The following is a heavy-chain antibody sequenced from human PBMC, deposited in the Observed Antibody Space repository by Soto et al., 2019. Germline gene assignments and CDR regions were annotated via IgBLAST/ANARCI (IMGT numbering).Heavy chain of an antibody. CDR1: GGLFSSYP. Sequence: QEQLVQSGAEVKKPGSSVKVSCKASGGLFSSYPISWVRQVPGQGLEWMGGIIPVFHTAYYSQRFQGRVMITADESTITAYMELSSLSSEDTAIYYCARGGSGYTWFNEFWGQGTLVTVSS. CDR2: IIPVFHTA. D-gene: IGHD3-22*01. CDR3: ARGGSGYTWFNEF. J-gene: IGHJ4*02. V-gene: IGHV1-69*01.